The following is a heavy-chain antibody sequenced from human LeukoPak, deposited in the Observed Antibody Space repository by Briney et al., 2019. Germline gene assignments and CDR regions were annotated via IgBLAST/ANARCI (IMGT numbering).Heavy chain of an antibody. CDR2: IYYSGST. D-gene: IGHD2-21*01. V-gene: IGHV4-39*07. CDR1: GGSISSSSYY. J-gene: IGHJ3*02. CDR3: ARGDIVVGDAFDI. Sequence: SETLSLTCTVSGGSISSSSYYWGWIRQPPGKGLEWIGSIYYSGSTYYNPSLKSRVTISVDRSKNQFSLKLSSVTAADTAVYYCARGDIVVGDAFDIWGQGTMVTVSS.